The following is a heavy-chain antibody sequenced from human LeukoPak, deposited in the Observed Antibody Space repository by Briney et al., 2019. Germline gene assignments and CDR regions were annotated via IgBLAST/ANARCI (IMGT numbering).Heavy chain of an antibody. CDR1: GFTFSSYW. CDR2: IKQDGSEK. J-gene: IGHJ4*02. D-gene: IGHD6-13*01. Sequence: GGSLRLSCAASGFTFSSYWMSWVRQAPGKGLEWVANIKQDGSEKYYVDSVKGRFTISRDNAKNSLYLQMNSLKPEDTAVYYCARVAEAAAFDSWGQGTLVTVSS. CDR3: ARVAEAAAFDS. V-gene: IGHV3-7*01.